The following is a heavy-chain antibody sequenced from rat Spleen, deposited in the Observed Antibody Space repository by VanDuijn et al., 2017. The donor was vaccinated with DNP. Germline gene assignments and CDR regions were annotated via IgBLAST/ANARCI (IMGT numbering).Heavy chain of an antibody. CDR3: TTDFERGY. CDR2: ISYDGSST. V-gene: IGHV5-20*01. Sequence: EVQLVESGGDLVQPGRSLKLSCAASGFTFSDSYMAWVRQAPKKGLEWVATISYDGSSTYYRDSVKGRFTVSRDNAKSSLYLQMDSLRSEDTATYYCTTDFERGYWGQGVMVTVSS. J-gene: IGHJ2*01. D-gene: IGHD1-11*01. CDR1: GFTFSDSY.